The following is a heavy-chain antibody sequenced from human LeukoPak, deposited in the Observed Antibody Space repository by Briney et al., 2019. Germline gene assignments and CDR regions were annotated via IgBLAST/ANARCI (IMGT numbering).Heavy chain of an antibody. CDR2: ISGNSDGA. Sequence: GGSLRLSCAASGFTFSNYVMGWVRQAPGKGLEWASAISGNSDGADYADSVRGRFTISRDNSKNTLYLQMNSLRAEDTAVYYCAKDRVTAAGYYFEYWGQGTLVTVSS. J-gene: IGHJ4*02. V-gene: IGHV3-23*01. CDR3: AKDRVTAAGYYFEY. D-gene: IGHD6-13*01. CDR1: GFTFSNYV.